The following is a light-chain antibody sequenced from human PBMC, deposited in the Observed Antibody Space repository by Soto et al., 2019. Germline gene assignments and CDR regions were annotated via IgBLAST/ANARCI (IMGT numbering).Light chain of an antibody. J-gene: IGLJ2*01. Sequence: QAVVTQEPSLTVSPGGTVTLTCASSAGAVTSAYYTNWLQQKPGQAPRALIYSTSEKHSWTPARFSGSLLGGKAALTLSAAQPEDEADYYCLLYYGGAQVPFGGGTKLTVL. CDR3: LLYYGGAQVP. CDR2: STS. V-gene: IGLV7-43*01. CDR1: AGAVTSAYY.